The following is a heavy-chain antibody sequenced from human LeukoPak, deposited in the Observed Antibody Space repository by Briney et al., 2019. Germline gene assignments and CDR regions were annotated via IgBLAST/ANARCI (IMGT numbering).Heavy chain of an antibody. CDR2: ISYDGSNK. CDR1: GFTFSSYG. D-gene: IGHD4-17*01. CDR3: AKEGRYGDYVNY. Sequence: PGGSLRLSCAASGFTFSSYGMHWVRQAPGKGLEWVAVISYDGSNKYYADSVKGRFTISRDNSRNTLYLQMNSLRAEDTAVYYCAKEGRYGDYVNYWGQGTLVTVSS. J-gene: IGHJ4*02. V-gene: IGHV3-30*18.